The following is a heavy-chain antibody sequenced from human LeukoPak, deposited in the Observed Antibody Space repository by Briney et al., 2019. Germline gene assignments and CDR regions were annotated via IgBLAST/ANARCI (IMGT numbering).Heavy chain of an antibody. Sequence: QAGGSLRLSCAASGFTFSSYATHWVRQAPGKGLEWVAVISYDGSNKYYADSVKGRFTISRDNSKNTLYLQMNSLRAEDTAVYYCARGSSGWYKEYNWFDPWGQGTLVTVSS. CDR2: ISYDGSNK. CDR1: GFTFSSYA. CDR3: ARGSSGWYKEYNWFDP. J-gene: IGHJ5*02. V-gene: IGHV3-30-3*01. D-gene: IGHD6-19*01.